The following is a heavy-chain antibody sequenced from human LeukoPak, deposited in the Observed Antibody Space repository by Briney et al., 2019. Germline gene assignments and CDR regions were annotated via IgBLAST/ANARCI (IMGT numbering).Heavy chain of an antibody. J-gene: IGHJ4*02. D-gene: IGHD3-10*01. CDR3: AKVPFGSGSYSTLDY. CDR2: ISGSGDT. CDR1: GFTFNTNA. V-gene: IGHV3-23*01. Sequence: PGGSLRLSCAASGFTFNTNAMTWVRQAPGKGLEWVSAISGSGDTYEGSVKGRFTISRDNSKNTLYLQMNSLRPEDTAVYYCAKVPFGSGSYSTLDYWGQGTLVTVSS.